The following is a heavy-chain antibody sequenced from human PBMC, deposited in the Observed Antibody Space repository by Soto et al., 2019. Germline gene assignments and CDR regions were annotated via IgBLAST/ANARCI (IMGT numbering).Heavy chain of an antibody. CDR2: INHSGST. CDR1: GGSFSGYY. Sequence: PSETLSLTCAVYGGSFSGYYWSWIRQPPGKGLEWIGEINHSGSTNYNPSLKSRVTISVDTSKNQFSLKLSSVTAADTAVYYCAREVISGGGSEDDAFDISGQGTMVTVSS. D-gene: IGHD3-16*02. CDR3: AREVISGGGSEDDAFDI. V-gene: IGHV4-34*01. J-gene: IGHJ3*02.